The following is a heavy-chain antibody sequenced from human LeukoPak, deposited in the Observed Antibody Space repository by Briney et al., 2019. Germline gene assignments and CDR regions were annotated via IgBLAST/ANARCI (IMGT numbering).Heavy chain of an antibody. Sequence: SETLSLTCAVSGVSISSGGYSWSWIRQHPGKGLEWIGYIYYSGSTYYNPSLKSRVTISVDTSKNQFSLKLSSVTAADTAVYYCAREVATALDYWGQGTLVTVSS. D-gene: IGHD2-15*01. V-gene: IGHV4-31*11. CDR1: GVSISSGGYS. CDR2: IYYSGST. J-gene: IGHJ4*02. CDR3: AREVATALDY.